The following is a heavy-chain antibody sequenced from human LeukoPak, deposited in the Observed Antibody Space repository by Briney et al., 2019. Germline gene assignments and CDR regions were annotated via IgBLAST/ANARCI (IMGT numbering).Heavy chain of an antibody. CDR3: AKGHYYGSGSLDY. Sequence: GGSLRLSCAAPGFTFSSYGMSWVRQAPGKGLEWVSAIGGRDGSTYYADSVKGRFTISRDNSKNTLYVQMNSLRAEDTAVYYCAKGHYYGSGSLDYWGQGTLVTVSS. CDR1: GFTFSSYG. J-gene: IGHJ4*02. CDR2: IGGRDGST. V-gene: IGHV3-23*01. D-gene: IGHD3-10*01.